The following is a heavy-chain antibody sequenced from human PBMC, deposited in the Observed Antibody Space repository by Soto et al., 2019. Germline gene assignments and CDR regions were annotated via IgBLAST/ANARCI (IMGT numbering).Heavy chain of an antibody. CDR3: AREAVAGTLNWFDP. Sequence: EVQLVESGGGLVQPGGSLRLSCAVSGFSFSNYNMNWVRQAPGKGLEWVSYISSISSTKYYADSVKGRFTISRDNAKNSLYLQMNSLRAEDTAVYYCAREAVAGTLNWFDPWGQGTLVTVSS. J-gene: IGHJ5*02. CDR2: ISSISSTK. CDR1: GFSFSNYN. V-gene: IGHV3-48*01. D-gene: IGHD6-19*01.